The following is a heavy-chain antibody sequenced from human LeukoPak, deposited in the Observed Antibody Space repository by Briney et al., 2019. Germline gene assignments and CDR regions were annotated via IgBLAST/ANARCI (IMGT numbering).Heavy chain of an antibody. D-gene: IGHD3-22*01. CDR3: ARLMEDYDSSGYYL. CDR1: GGSISSSSYY. Sequence: SETLSLTCTVSGGSISSSSYYWGWIRQPPGKGLEWIGSIYYSGSTYYDPSLKSRVTISVDTSKNQFSLKLSSVTAADTAVYYCARLMEDYDSSGYYLWGQGTLVTVSS. CDR2: IYYSGST. V-gene: IGHV4-39*01. J-gene: IGHJ4*02.